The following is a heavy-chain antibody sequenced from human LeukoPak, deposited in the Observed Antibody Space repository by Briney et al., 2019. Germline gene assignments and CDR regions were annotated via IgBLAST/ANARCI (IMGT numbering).Heavy chain of an antibody. CDR2: ISSSSSTI. CDR1: GFTFSSYS. J-gene: IGHJ4*02. CDR3: AGSPLYDFWSGYSYFDY. D-gene: IGHD3-3*01. Sequence: GGSLRLSCAASGFTFSSYSMNWVRQAPGKGLEWVSYISSSSSTIDYADSVKGRFTISRDNAKNSLYLQMNSLRAEDTAVYYCAGSPLYDFWSGYSYFDYWGQGTLVTVSS. V-gene: IGHV3-48*01.